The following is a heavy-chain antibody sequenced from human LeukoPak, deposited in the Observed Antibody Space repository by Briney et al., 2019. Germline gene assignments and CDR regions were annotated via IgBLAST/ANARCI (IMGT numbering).Heavy chain of an antibody. CDR2: IIPIFGTA. D-gene: IGHD3-3*01. CDR3: ARDYRGGNYDFWSGPGDYYYYMDV. J-gene: IGHJ6*03. Sequence: SVTVSCKASGGTFSSYAISWVRQAPGQGSEWMGGIIPIFGTANYAQKFHGRVTITADESTSTAYMELSSLRSEDTAVYYCARDYRGGNYDFWSGPGDYYYYMDVWGKGTTVTVSS. V-gene: IGHV1-69*01. CDR1: GGTFSSYA.